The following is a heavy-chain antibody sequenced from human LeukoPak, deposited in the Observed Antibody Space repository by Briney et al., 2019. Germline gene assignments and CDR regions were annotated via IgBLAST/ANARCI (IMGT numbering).Heavy chain of an antibody. CDR1: GFTAGTDF. CDR3: ANRGS. CDR2: THVVSGE. J-gene: IGHJ4*02. V-gene: IGHV3-66*02. Sequence: GGSLRLSCAASGFTAGTDFMTWVRQAPGKGLVWVSMTHVVSGEFYADSVKGRFTLSSDDSKNTLYLHMNSLRTEDTAVYYCANRGSWGQGTLVTVSS.